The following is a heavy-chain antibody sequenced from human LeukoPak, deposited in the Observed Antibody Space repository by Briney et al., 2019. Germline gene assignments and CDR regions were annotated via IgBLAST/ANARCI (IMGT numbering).Heavy chain of an antibody. V-gene: IGHV3-21*01. CDR2: ISSSSSYI. D-gene: IGHD5-24*01. CDR1: GFTFSSYS. Sequence: KPGGSLRLSCAASGFTFSSYSMNWVRQAPGKGLEWVSSISSSSSYIYYADSVKGRFTISRDNAKNSLYLRMNSLRAEDTAVYYCARDPGNYRDGYNYYFDYWGQGTLVTVSS. CDR3: ARDPGNYRDGYNYYFDY. J-gene: IGHJ4*02.